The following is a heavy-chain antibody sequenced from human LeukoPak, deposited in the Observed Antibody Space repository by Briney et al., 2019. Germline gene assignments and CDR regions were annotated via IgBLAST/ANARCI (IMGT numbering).Heavy chain of an antibody. Sequence: GGSLRLSCAASGFTFSNYAVHWVRQAPGKGLEWVAVIWYDGSNKYYADSVKGRFTISRDNSKNTLYLQMNSLRAEDTAVYYCARDRIVGARYYYYGMDVWGQGTTVTVSS. J-gene: IGHJ6*02. CDR3: ARDRIVGARYYYYGMDV. CDR2: IWYDGSNK. V-gene: IGHV3-33*08. CDR1: GFTFSNYA. D-gene: IGHD1-26*01.